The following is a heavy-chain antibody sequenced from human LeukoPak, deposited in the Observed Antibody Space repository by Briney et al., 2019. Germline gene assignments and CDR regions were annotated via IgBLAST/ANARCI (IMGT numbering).Heavy chain of an antibody. CDR1: GGSISSSSYY. V-gene: IGHV4-39*07. D-gene: IGHD3-22*01. Sequence: SETLSLTCTVSGGSISSSSYYWGWICQPPGKGLEWIGSIYYSGSTYYNPSLKSRVTISVDTSKNQFSLKLSSVTAADTAVYYCARDHYYDSSGYYSNHYFDYWGQGTLVTVSS. CDR3: ARDHYYDSSGYYSNHYFDY. CDR2: IYYSGST. J-gene: IGHJ4*02.